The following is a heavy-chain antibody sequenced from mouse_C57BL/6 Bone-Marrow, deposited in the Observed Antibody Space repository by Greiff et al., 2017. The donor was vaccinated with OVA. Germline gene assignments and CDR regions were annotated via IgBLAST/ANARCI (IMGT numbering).Heavy chain of an antibody. D-gene: IGHD1-1*01. CDR1: GYTFTDYY. V-gene: IGHV1-26*01. Sequence: VQLQQSGPELVKPGASVKISCKASGYTFTDYYMNWVKQSHGKSLEWIGDLNPNNGGTSYNQKFKGKATLTVDKSSSTAYMELRSLTSEDSAVYYCARAVVATDYAMDYWGQGTSVTVSS. CDR3: ARAVVATDYAMDY. J-gene: IGHJ4*01. CDR2: LNPNNGGT.